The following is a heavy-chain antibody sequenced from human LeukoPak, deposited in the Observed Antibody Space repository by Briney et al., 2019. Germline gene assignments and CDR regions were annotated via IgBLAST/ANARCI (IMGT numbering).Heavy chain of an antibody. CDR2: ISYDGSNK. CDR1: GFTFSSYG. V-gene: IGHV3-30*18. Sequence: PGRSLRLSCAASGFTFSSYGMHWVRQAPGKGLEWVAVISYDGSNKYYADSVKGRFTISRDNSKNTLYLQMNSLRAEDTAVYYCAKDMVRGVITSFDYWGQGTLVTVSS. J-gene: IGHJ4*02. D-gene: IGHD3-10*01. CDR3: AKDMVRGVITSFDY.